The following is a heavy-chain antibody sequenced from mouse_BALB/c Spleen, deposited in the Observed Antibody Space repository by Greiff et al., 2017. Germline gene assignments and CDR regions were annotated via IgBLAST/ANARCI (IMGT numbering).Heavy chain of an antibody. CDR3: ARALYYRSLYYYAMDY. Sequence: DVQLVESGGGLVKPGGSLKLSCAASGFTFSSYAMSWVRQTPEKRLEWVASISSGGSTYYPDSVKGRFTISRDNARNILYLQMSSLRSEDTAMYYCARALYYRSLYYYAMDYWGQGTSVTVSS. D-gene: IGHD2-14*01. CDR2: ISSGGST. J-gene: IGHJ4*01. CDR1: GFTFSSYA. V-gene: IGHV5-6-5*01.